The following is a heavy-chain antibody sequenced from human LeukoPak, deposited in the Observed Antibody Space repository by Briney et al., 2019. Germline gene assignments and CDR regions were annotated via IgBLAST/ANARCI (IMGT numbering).Heavy chain of an antibody. CDR1: GYTFTGYY. V-gene: IGHV1-2*02. CDR2: INPNSGGT. D-gene: IGHD3-9*01. CDR3: ARLGLLPATRYTFDI. Sequence: GASVKVSCKASGYTFTGYYMHWVRQAPGQGLEWMGWINPNSGGTNYAQKFQGRVTMTRDTSISTACMELSRLRSDDTAVYYCARLGLLPATRYTFDIWGQGTMVTVSS. J-gene: IGHJ3*02.